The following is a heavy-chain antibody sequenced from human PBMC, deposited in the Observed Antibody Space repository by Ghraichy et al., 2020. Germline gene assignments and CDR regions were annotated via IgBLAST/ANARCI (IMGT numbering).Heavy chain of an antibody. J-gene: IGHJ4*02. D-gene: IGHD1-26*01. CDR2: ISSSSSFI. CDR1: GFTFSIYS. V-gene: IGHV3-21*01. CDR3: AREREGGGSYYFDY. Sequence: GGSLRLSCAASGFTFSIYSMNWVRQAPGKGLEWVLSISSSSSFINYADSVKGRFTISRDNAKNSLYLQMNSLRAGDTAVYYCAREREGGGSYYFDYWGQGTLVTVSS.